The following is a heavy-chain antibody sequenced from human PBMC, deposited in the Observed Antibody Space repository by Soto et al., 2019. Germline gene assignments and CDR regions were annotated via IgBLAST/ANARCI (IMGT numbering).Heavy chain of an antibody. CDR1: GFIFKDFA. CDR3: TKGDSSGFFHPSRGYSTPDH. Sequence: EVQLFESGGGLVEPGKSLRLSCAASGFIFKDFAMSWVRQVPGKGLEWVATITTSADITYSADSARGRFTISRDNFPNTLVLQMNSLGGGDTATYYRTKGDSSGFFHPSRGYSTPDHWGQGTLVTVSS. CDR2: ITTSADIT. V-gene: IGHV3-23*01. D-gene: IGHD3-3*01. J-gene: IGHJ5*02.